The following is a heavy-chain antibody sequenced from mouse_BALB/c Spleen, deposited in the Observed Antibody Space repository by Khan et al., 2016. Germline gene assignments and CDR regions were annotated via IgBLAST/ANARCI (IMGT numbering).Heavy chain of an antibody. J-gene: IGHJ1*01. D-gene: IGHD4-1*01. CDR2: ISYSGST. V-gene: IGHV3-8*02. CDR1: GDSITSGY. Sequence: EVQLQEPGPSLVKPSQTLSLTCSVTGDSITSGYWNWIRKFSGNKLEYMGYISYSGSTYYNPSLKSRISITRDTSKNQYYLQLNSVTTEDTATYCCARSLTGTGYLDVWGAGTTVTVSS. CDR3: ARSLTGTGYLDV.